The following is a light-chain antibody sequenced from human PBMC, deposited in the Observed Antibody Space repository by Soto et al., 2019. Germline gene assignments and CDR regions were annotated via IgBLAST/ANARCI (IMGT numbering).Light chain of an antibody. J-gene: IGKJ4*01. CDR2: DAS. CDR1: QDIGNY. V-gene: IGKV1-33*01. CDR3: QQYDSLPLT. Sequence: DIKMTQSPTTVSASVGDTVKITWQACQDIGNYLNWYQQRPGIAPKVLIYDASNLETGVPSRFSGSGSGTDFTFAIRSLQPEDIATYYCQQYDSLPLTFGGGTRVDIK.